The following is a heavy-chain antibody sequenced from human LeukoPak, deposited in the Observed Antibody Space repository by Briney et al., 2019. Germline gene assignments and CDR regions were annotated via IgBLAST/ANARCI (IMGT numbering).Heavy chain of an antibody. CDR1: GYTFTGYY. CDR3: AREDVLRYFDWYRAGHHQAYYFDY. D-gene: IGHD3-9*01. V-gene: IGHV1-2*02. J-gene: IGHJ4*02. CDR2: INPNSGGT. Sequence: ASVKVSCKASGYTFTGYYMHWVRQAPGQGLEWMGWINPNSGGTNYAQKFQGRVTMTRDTSISTAYMELSRLGSDDTAVYYCAREDVLRYFDWYRAGHHQAYYFDYWGQGTLVTVSS.